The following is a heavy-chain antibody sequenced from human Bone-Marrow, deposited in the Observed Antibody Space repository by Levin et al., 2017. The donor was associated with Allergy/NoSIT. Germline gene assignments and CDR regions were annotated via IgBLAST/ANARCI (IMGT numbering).Heavy chain of an antibody. D-gene: IGHD6-6*01. CDR3: VRGGSSPFVIDNYIGMDV. CDR1: GGSLTSYY. CDR2: VHYRGST. Sequence: PSETLSLTCSVSGGSLTSYYWSWIRQPSGKGLEWIGKVHYRGSTKYSPSLKSRVSISVDTSKNQFSLSLTSVTAADTAVYYCVRGGSSPFVIDNYIGMDVWGQGTTVTVS. V-gene: IGHV4-59*12. J-gene: IGHJ6*02.